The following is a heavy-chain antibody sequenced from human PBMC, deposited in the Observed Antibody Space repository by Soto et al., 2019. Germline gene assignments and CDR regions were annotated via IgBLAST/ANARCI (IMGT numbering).Heavy chain of an antibody. V-gene: IGHV3-48*03. CDR2: ISSSGATI. J-gene: IGHJ4*02. D-gene: IGHD3-10*01. CDR1: GFSFSSYE. CDR3: ARVGYGSGNYYFDY. Sequence: EVQLVESGGGLVQPGGSLRLSCTASGFSFSSYEINWVRQAPGKGLEWISYISSSGATISYADSVKGRSTISRDNGKNSLYLQMDSLRVEDTATYYCARVGYGSGNYYFDYWGQGTLVTVSS.